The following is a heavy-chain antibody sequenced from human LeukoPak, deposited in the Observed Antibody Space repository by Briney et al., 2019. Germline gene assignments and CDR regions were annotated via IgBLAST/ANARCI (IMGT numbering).Heavy chain of an antibody. CDR2: ISYDGSNE. CDR1: GFTFNSYA. CDR3: ARDFDSSGYYLNY. V-gene: IGHV3-30-3*01. Sequence: GGSLRLSSAASGFTFNSYAMHWVRQAPGKGLEWVAVISYDGSNEYYTDSVKGRFTISRDNSKNTLYLQMNTLRAEDTAVYYCARDFDSSGYYLNYWGQGALVTVSS. D-gene: IGHD3-22*01. J-gene: IGHJ4*02.